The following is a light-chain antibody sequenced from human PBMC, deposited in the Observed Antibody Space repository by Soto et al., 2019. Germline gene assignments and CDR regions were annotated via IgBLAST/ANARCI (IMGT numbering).Light chain of an antibody. J-gene: IGKJ1*01. CDR3: QQDYGDRT. CDR1: QSISDR. V-gene: IGKV1-5*01. CDR2: DAS. Sequence: DIQMTQSPSTLSASVGDRVTITCRASQSISDRVAWYQQKPGKAPKLLIYDASSLKSLIPSRFSGSGSVTEFTLTISSLQPDDFASYFCQQDYGDRTFGQGPKVEIK.